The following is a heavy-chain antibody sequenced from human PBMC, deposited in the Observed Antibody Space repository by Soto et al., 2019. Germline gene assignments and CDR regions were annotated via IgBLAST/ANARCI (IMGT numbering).Heavy chain of an antibody. CDR3: ARSSGWYCFDY. CDR2: IYTGDST. J-gene: IGHJ4*02. CDR1: GFSVTSNY. D-gene: IGHD6-19*01. V-gene: IGHV3-53*02. Sequence: EVQLVETGGGLIQPGGSLRLTCAASGFSVTSNYMTWVRQAPGKGLEWVSVIYTGDSTYYADSVKGRFTISRDKSKNTLYLQMNSLRAEDTAVYYCARSSGWYCFDYWGQGTLVTVSS.